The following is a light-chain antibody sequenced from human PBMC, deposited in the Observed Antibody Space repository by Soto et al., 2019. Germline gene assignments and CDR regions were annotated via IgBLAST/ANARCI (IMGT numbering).Light chain of an antibody. Sequence: DIVMTQSPDSLAVSLSERATINCKSSQSVLYSSNNKNYLAWYQQKPGQPPKLLIYWASTRESGVPDRFSGSGSGTDFTLTISSLQAEDVAVYYCQYGFTFGPGTKVDIK. CDR2: WAS. CDR1: QSVLYSSNNKNY. V-gene: IGKV4-1*01. CDR3: QYGFT. J-gene: IGKJ3*01.